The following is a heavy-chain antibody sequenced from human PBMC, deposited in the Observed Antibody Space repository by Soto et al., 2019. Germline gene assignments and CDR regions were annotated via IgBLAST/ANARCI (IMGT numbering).Heavy chain of an antibody. V-gene: IGHV3-23*01. Sequence: PGGSLRLSCAASGFTFSSYARSWVRQAPGKGLEWVSAISGSGGSTYYADSVKGRFTISRDNSKNTLYLQMNSLRAEDTAVYYCAKDSDIVATTYYFDYWGQGTLVTVSS. CDR1: GFTFSSYA. D-gene: IGHD5-12*01. J-gene: IGHJ4*02. CDR3: AKDSDIVATTYYFDY. CDR2: ISGSGGST.